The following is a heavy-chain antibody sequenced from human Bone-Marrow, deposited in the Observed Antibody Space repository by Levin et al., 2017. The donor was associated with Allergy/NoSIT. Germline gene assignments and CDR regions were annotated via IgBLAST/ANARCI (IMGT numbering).Heavy chain of an antibody. Sequence: QSGGSLRLSCAASGFTFSSYEMNWVRQAPGKGLEWVSYISSSGSTIYYADSVKGRFTISRDNAKNSLYLQMNSLRAEDTAVYYCARAPRIVGATTPVFDYWGQGTLVTVSS. J-gene: IGHJ4*02. CDR1: GFTFSSYE. V-gene: IGHV3-48*03. CDR2: ISSSGSTI. D-gene: IGHD1-26*01. CDR3: ARAPRIVGATTPVFDY.